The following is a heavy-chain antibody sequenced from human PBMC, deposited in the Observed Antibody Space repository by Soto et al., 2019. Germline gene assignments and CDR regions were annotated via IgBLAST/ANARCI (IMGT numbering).Heavy chain of an antibody. CDR1: GFTFSSYS. V-gene: IGHV3-21*01. CDR2: ISSSSSYI. CDR3: ASFIVVVPAAISYYYCGMDV. Sequence: ASLRLSCAASGFTFSSYSMNWVRQAPGKGLEWVSSISSSSSYIYYADSVKCRFTISRDNAKNSLYLQMNSLRAEDKAVYYCASFIVVVPAAISYYYCGMDVWGQGTSVTVSS. J-gene: IGHJ6*02. D-gene: IGHD2-2*01.